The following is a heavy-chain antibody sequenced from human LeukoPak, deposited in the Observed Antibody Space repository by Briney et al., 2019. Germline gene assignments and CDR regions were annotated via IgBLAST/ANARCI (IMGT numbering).Heavy chain of an antibody. J-gene: IGHJ3*02. CDR3: ASTYDYGDYGGAFDI. CDR2: IWYDGSNK. CDR1: GFTFSSYG. Sequence: GGSLRLSCAASGFTFSSYGMHWVRQAPGKGLEWVAVIWYDGSNKYYADSVKGRFTISRDNSKNTLYLQMNSLRAEDTAVYYCASTYDYGDYGGAFDIWGQGTMVTVSS. D-gene: IGHD4-17*01. V-gene: IGHV3-33*01.